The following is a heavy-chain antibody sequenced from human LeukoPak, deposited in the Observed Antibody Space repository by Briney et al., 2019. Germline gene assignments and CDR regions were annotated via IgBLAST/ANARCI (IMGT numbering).Heavy chain of an antibody. J-gene: IGHJ4*02. V-gene: IGHV4-59*12. CDR1: GGSISSYY. Sequence: SETLSLTCTVSGGSISSYYWSWIRQPPGKGLEWIGNIYYSGSTNYNPSLKSRVTISVDTSKNQFSLKLSSVTAADTAVYYCARGYSGYDFFDYWGQGTLVTVSS. CDR3: ARGYSGYDFFDY. CDR2: IYYSGST. D-gene: IGHD5-12*01.